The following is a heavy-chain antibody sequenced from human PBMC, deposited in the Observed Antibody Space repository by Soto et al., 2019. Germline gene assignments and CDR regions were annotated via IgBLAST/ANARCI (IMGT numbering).Heavy chain of an antibody. V-gene: IGHV4-38-2*02. D-gene: IGHD2-2*01. CDR2: IYHSGST. CDR3: AREVGYCSSTSCLNWFDP. CDR1: GYSISSGYY. J-gene: IGHJ5*02. Sequence: SETLSLTCAASGYSISSGYYWGWIRQPPGKGLEWIGSIYHSGSTYYNPSLKSRVTISVDTSKNQFSLKLGSVTAADTAVYYCAREVGYCSSTSCLNWFDPWGQGTLVTVSS.